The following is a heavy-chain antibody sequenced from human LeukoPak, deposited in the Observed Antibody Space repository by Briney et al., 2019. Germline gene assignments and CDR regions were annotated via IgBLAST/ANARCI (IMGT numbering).Heavy chain of an antibody. CDR1: GYTFTSYD. CDR2: MNPNSGNT. J-gene: IGHJ6*03. Sequence: ASVKVSCKASGYTFTSYDISWVRQATGQGLEWMGWMNPNSGNTGYAQKFQGRVTITRNTSISTAYMELSSLRSEDTAVYYCARGIRFLEWSPKHYYYMDVWGKGTTVTVSS. V-gene: IGHV1-8*03. CDR3: ARGIRFLEWSPKHYYYMDV. D-gene: IGHD3-3*01.